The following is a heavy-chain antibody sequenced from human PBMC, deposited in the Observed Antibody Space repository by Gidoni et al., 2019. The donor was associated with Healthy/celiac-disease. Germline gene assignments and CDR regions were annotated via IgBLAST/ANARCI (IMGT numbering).Heavy chain of an antibody. J-gene: IGHJ4*02. CDR1: GGSISSYY. CDR3: ARVYCSGGSCYFDY. D-gene: IGHD2-15*01. V-gene: IGHV4-59*08. CDR2: IYYSGST. Sequence: QVQLQESGPGLVKPSETLSLTCTVPGGSISSYYWSWIRQPPGQGLEWIGYIYYSGSTNYNPSLKSRVTISVDTSKNQFSLKLSSVTAADTAVYYCARVYCSGGSCYFDYWGQGTLVTVSS.